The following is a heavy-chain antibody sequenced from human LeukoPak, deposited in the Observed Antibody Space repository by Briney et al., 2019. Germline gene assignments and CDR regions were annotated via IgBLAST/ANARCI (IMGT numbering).Heavy chain of an antibody. CDR3: ARVLEVRGVRGAAGFDP. Sequence: PSETLSLTCTVSGGSISSYYWSWIRQPPGKGLEWIGYIYYSGSTNYNPSLKSRVTISVDTSKNQFSLKLSSVTAADTAVYYCARVLEVRGVRGAAGFDPWGQGTLVTVSS. CDR2: IYYSGST. D-gene: IGHD3-10*01. J-gene: IGHJ5*02. CDR1: GGSISSYY. V-gene: IGHV4-59*01.